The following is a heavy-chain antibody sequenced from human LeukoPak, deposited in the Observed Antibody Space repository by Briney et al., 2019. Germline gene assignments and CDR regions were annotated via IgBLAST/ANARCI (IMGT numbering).Heavy chain of an antibody. V-gene: IGHV3-33*01. CDR1: GFTFSTYV. CDR2: IWFDGSNY. CDR3: ARAGYSYPTGGWDY. Sequence: GGSLRLSCVASGFTFSTYVMHWVRQAPGKGLEWVAVIWFDGSNYYYADSVKGRFTISRDSSKNTLYLQMNSLRAEDTAVYYCARAGYSYPTGGWDYWGQGTLVTVSS. J-gene: IGHJ4*02. D-gene: IGHD5-18*01.